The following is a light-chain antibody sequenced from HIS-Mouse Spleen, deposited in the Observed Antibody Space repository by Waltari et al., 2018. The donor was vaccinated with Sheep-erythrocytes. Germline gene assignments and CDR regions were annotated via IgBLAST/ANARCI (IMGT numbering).Light chain of an antibody. CDR3: CSYAGSSTPWV. J-gene: IGLJ3*02. CDR2: EGS. V-gene: IGLV2-23*01. Sequence: QSALTQPASVSGSPGQPITISCTGTSSDVGCYNLVSWYQQHPGKAPKLMIYEGSKRPSGVSNRFSGSKSGNTASLTISGLQAEDEADYYCCSYAGSSTPWVFGGGTKLTVL. CDR1: SSDVGCYNL.